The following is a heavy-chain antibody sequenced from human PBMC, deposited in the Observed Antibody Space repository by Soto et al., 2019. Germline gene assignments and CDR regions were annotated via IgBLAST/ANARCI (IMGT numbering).Heavy chain of an antibody. D-gene: IGHD5-12*01. Sequence: GGSLRLSCAASGFTFSSYAMHWVRQAPGKGLGWVAVISYDGSNKYYADSVKGRFTISRDNSKNTLYLQMNSLRAEDTAVYYCERYIVATALDYWGQGTLVTVSS. CDR3: ERYIVATALDY. J-gene: IGHJ4*02. CDR2: ISYDGSNK. V-gene: IGHV3-30-3*01. CDR1: GFTFSSYA.